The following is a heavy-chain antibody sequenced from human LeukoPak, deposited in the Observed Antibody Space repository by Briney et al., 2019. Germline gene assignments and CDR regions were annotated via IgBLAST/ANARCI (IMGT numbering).Heavy chain of an antibody. Sequence: GGSLRLSCAASGFTFSSYAMSWVRQAPGKGLEWVSAISGSGGSTYYADSVKGRFTICRDNSKNTLYLQMNSLRAEDTAVYYCAAMGGITMVRGVIDWFDPWGQGTLVTVSS. CDR1: GFTFSSYA. J-gene: IGHJ5*02. CDR3: AAMGGITMVRGVIDWFDP. CDR2: ISGSGGST. D-gene: IGHD3-10*01. V-gene: IGHV3-23*01.